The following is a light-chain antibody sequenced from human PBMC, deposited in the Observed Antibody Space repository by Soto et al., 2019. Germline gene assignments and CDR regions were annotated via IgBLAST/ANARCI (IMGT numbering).Light chain of an antibody. CDR2: GAS. CDR1: QSINSD. V-gene: IGKV3D-15*01. J-gene: IGKJ5*01. Sequence: EIVMTQSPATLYVYTGETTRLSCRASQSINSDVAWYQQKVGQTPRLLIHGASTRATGIAARFSGSGSGTEFTLTISGLQSEDFAVYYCQQRSNGPPITFCQGTRLEIK. CDR3: QQRSNGPPIT.